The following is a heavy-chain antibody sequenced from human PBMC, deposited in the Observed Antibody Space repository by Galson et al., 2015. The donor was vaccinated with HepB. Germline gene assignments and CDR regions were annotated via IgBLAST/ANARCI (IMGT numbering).Heavy chain of an antibody. CDR3: ARAEYQLLDYFDH. Sequence: SLRFSCAASRFTFTYYAMHWVRQAPGSGLEWVASTSYDGSEKYYADSVKGRFTISRDNSKNTLYLQMNSLRAEDTAVYYCARAEYQLLDYFDHWGQGTLVTVSS. D-gene: IGHD6-6*01. J-gene: IGHJ4*02. CDR2: TSYDGSEK. V-gene: IGHV3-30*04. CDR1: RFTFTYYA.